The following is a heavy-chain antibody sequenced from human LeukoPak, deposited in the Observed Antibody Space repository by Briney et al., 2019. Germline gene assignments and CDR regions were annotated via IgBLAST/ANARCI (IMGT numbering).Heavy chain of an antibody. D-gene: IGHD3-10*01. CDR1: GYTFTGYY. J-gene: IGHJ4*02. CDR2: INPNSGGT. CDR3: ARSSLRGYGSGSYSVDY. V-gene: IGHV1-2*02. Sequence: ASVKVSCKASGYTFTGYYMHWVRQAPGQGLEWMGWINPNSGGTNYAQKFQGRVTMTRDTSISTAYMELSRLRSGDTAVYYCARSSLRGYGSGSYSVDYWGQGTLVTVSS.